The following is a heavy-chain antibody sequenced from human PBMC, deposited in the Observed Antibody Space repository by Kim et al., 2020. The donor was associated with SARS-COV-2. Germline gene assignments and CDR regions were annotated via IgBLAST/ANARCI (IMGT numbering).Heavy chain of an antibody. D-gene: IGHD6-13*01. V-gene: IGHV3-30-3*01. CDR1: GFTFSSYA. Sequence: GGSLRLSCAASGFTFSSYAMHWVRQAPGKGLEWVAVISYDGSNKYYADSVKGRFTISRDNSKNTLYLQMNSLRAEDTAVYYCARQYSSSWSYYYGMDVWGQGTTVTVSS. CDR2: ISYDGSNK. J-gene: IGHJ6*02. CDR3: ARQYSSSWSYYYGMDV.